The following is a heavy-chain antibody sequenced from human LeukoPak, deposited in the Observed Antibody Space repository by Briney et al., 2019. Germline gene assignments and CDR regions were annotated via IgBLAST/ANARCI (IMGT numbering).Heavy chain of an antibody. CDR1: GYTLAELS. CDR2: FDPEDGET. J-gene: IGHJ6*03. Sequence: GASVKVSCKVSGYTLAELSMHWVRQAPGKGLEWMGGFDPEDGETIYAQKFQGRVTMTEDTSTDTAYMELSSLRSDDTAVYYCARATLRFFPYYMDVWGKGTTVTVSS. V-gene: IGHV1-24*01. D-gene: IGHD3-3*01. CDR3: ARATLRFFPYYMDV.